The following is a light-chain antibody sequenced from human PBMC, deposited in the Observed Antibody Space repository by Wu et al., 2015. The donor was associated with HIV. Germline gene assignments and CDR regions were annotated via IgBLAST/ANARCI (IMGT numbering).Light chain of an antibody. CDR1: QSISRY. Sequence: IQMTQSPSSLSASVGDRVTISCRASQSISRYLNWYQQKPGKAPKLLIYAASSLQSGVPSRFSGSGSGTDFTLTISSLQPEDFATYYCQQSHSTPPYTFGQGTKLEIK. CDR3: QQSHSTPPYT. V-gene: IGKV1-39*01. J-gene: IGKJ2*01. CDR2: AAS.